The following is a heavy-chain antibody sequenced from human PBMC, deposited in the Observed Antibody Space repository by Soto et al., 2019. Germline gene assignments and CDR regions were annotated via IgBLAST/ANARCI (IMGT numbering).Heavy chain of an antibody. Sequence: SETLSLTCTGSGGSISSYYWSWIRQPPGKGLEWIGYIYYSGSTNYNPSLKSRVTISVDTSKNQFSLKLSSVTAADTAVYYCARYYDFWSGPYYYYYGMDVWGQGTTVTVSS. CDR1: GGSISSYY. CDR3: ARYYDFWSGPYYYYYGMDV. D-gene: IGHD3-3*01. CDR2: IYYSGST. J-gene: IGHJ6*02. V-gene: IGHV4-59*01.